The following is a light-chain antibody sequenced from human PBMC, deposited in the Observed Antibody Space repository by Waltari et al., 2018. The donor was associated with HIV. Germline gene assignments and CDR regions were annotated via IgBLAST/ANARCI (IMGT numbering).Light chain of an antibody. CDR2: EVS. CDR3: CSYVGWSTILYV. Sequence: QSALTQPASVSGSPGQSITISCTGTSSDVGRYNLVSWYQQHPGKAPKLMIYEVSKRPSGVSNLFSGSKSGNTASLTISGLQAEDEADYYCCSYVGWSTILYVFGTGTKVTVL. CDR1: SSDVGRYNL. V-gene: IGLV2-23*02. J-gene: IGLJ1*01.